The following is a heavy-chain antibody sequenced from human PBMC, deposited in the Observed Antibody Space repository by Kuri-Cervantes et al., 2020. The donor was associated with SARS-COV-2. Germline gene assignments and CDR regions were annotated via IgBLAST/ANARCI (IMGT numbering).Heavy chain of an antibody. D-gene: IGHD2-2*02. Sequence: GSLRLSCAVYGGSFSGYYWSWIRQPPGKGLEWIGEINHSGSTNYNPSLKSRVTISVDTSKNQFSLKLSSVTAADTAVYYCASYCSSTSCYTGLDYWGQGTLVTVSS. CDR2: INHSGST. CDR3: ASYCSSTSCYTGLDY. J-gene: IGHJ4*02. V-gene: IGHV4-34*01. CDR1: GGSFSGYY.